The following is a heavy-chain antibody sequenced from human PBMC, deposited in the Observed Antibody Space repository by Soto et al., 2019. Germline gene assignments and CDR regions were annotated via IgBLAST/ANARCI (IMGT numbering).Heavy chain of an antibody. CDR3: ARMGGAVAPASDGTLDY. CDR1: GGTFSSYA. Sequence: QVQLVQSGAEVKKPGSSVKVSCKASGGTFSSYAISWVRQAPGQGLEWMGGFIPIFGTANYAQQFQGRLTITGDDSTSTANMELSSLGSEDTAVYYCARMGGAVAPASDGTLDYWGQGTLVTVSS. V-gene: IGHV1-69*12. CDR2: FIPIFGTA. D-gene: IGHD6-19*01. J-gene: IGHJ4*02.